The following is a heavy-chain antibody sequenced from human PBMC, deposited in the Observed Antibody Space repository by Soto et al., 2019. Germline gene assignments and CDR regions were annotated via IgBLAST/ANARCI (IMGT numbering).Heavy chain of an antibody. V-gene: IGHV3-23*01. Sequence: EVQLLESGGGLVQPGGSLRLSCAASGFTFSSYAMSCVRQAPGKGLEWVSGISGSGGSTYYADSVKGRFAISRDNSQNTLYLQMNSLRAEDTAVYYCAKDLRGYYYGSGSPPDFDYWGQGTLVTVSS. CDR2: ISGSGGST. CDR1: GFTFSSYA. D-gene: IGHD3-10*01. CDR3: AKDLRGYYYGSGSPPDFDY. J-gene: IGHJ4*02.